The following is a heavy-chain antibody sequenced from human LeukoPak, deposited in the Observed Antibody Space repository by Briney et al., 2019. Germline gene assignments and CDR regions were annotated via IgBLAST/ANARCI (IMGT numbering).Heavy chain of an antibody. CDR3: ARAHFTNIVVVPAAIKGFDP. Sequence: SETLSLTCAVYGGSFSGYYWSWIRQPPGKGLERIGEINHSGSTNYNPSLKSRVTISVDTSKNQFSLKLSSVTAADTAVYYCARAHFTNIVVVPAAIKGFDPWGQGTLVTVSS. D-gene: IGHD2-2*01. CDR1: GGSFSGYY. CDR2: INHSGST. V-gene: IGHV4-34*01. J-gene: IGHJ5*02.